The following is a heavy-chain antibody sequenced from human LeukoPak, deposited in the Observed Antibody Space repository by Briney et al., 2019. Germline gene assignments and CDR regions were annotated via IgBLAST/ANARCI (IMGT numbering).Heavy chain of an antibody. V-gene: IGHV4-59*01. CDR1: GGSISSYY. J-gene: IGHJ6*02. Sequence: SETLSLTCTVSGGSISSYYWSWIRQPPGKGLEWIGYIYYSGSTNYNPSLMRRVTISADTSKNQFSLKLSSVTAADTAVYYCARDPLDGMDVWGQGTTVTVSS. CDR2: IYYSGST. CDR3: ARDPLDGMDV.